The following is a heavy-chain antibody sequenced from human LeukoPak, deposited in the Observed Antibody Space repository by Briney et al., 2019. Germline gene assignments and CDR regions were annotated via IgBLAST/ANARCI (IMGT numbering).Heavy chain of an antibody. D-gene: IGHD4-17*01. CDR1: GFTFRHYN. Sequence: GGSLRLSRTASGFTFRHYNINWFRQAPGRGLEWVGFSRSKADGGTTEYAASVKGRFTISRDDSKNVAYLQINNLGAEDTALYFCARDDRPYGHDFDSWGQGTLVTVSS. J-gene: IGHJ4*02. CDR2: SRSKADGGTT. V-gene: IGHV3-49*03. CDR3: ARDDRPYGHDFDS.